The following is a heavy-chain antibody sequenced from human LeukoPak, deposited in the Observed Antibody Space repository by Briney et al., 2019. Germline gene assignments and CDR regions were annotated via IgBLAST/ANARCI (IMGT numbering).Heavy chain of an antibody. V-gene: IGHV4-31*03. D-gene: IGHD5-18*01. CDR2: IYYSGST. J-gene: IGHJ4*02. Sequence: SQTLSLTCTVSGGSISSGGYYWSWIRQHPGKGLEWIGYIYYSGSTYYNPSLKSRVTISVDTSKNQFSLKLSSVIAADTAVYYCARRGYSSGYFDYWGQGTLVTVSS. CDR3: ARRGYSSGYFDY. CDR1: GGSISSGGYY.